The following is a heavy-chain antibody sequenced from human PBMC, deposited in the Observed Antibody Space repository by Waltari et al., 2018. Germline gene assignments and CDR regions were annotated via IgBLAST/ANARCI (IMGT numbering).Heavy chain of an antibody. CDR2: ISYDGSNK. Sequence: QVQLVESGGGVVQPGRSLRLSCAASGFPFSSYAMPWVRQAPGKGLEWVAVISYDGSNKYYADSVKGRFTISRDNSKNTLYLQMNSLRAEDTAVYYCARGHYYDSSGYYFDYWGQGTLVTVSS. J-gene: IGHJ4*02. V-gene: IGHV3-30-3*01. CDR3: ARGHYYDSSGYYFDY. CDR1: GFPFSSYA. D-gene: IGHD3-22*01.